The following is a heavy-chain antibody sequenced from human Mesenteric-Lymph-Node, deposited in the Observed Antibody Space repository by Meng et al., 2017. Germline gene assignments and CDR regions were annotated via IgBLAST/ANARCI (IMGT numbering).Heavy chain of an antibody. CDR1: RYTLTSFD. J-gene: IGHJ4*02. CDR3: ARDPEFAY. CDR2: MNPNSGNT. V-gene: IGHV1-8*02. Sequence: QVQLWQAGAYVKKPGSSVKASCKASRYTLTSFDTNWVRQANGQGLGWMGWMNPNSGNTGYAQKFQGRVTMTSDTSMSTAYMELSALSSEDTDVYYCARDPEFAYWGQGTLVTVSS. D-gene: IGHD3-10*01.